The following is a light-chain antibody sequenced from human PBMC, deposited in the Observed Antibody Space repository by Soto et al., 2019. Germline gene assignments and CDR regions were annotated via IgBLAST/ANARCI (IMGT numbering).Light chain of an antibody. Sequence: QSVLTQPPSVSGAPGQRVTISCTGSSSNIGAGYDVHWYQQRPGAAPKLLISANINRPSGVPDRFSGSKSGTSASLAITGLQADDEGDYYCQSYDCTLSARYVFGTGTKVTVL. J-gene: IGLJ1*01. CDR1: SSNIGAGYD. V-gene: IGLV1-40*01. CDR3: QSYDCTLSARYV. CDR2: ANI.